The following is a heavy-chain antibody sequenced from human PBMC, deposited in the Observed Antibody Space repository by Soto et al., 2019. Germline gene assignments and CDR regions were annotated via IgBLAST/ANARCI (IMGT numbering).Heavy chain of an antibody. Sequence: SETLSLTCTVSGGSISSSSYYWGWIRQPPGKGLEWIGSIYYSGSTYYNPSLKSRVTISVDTSKNQFSLKLSSVTAADTAVYYCARQRIAAAGLKHFDYWGQGTLVTVSS. CDR3: ARQRIAAAGLKHFDY. D-gene: IGHD6-13*01. CDR1: GGSISSSSYY. V-gene: IGHV4-39*01. CDR2: IYYSGST. J-gene: IGHJ4*02.